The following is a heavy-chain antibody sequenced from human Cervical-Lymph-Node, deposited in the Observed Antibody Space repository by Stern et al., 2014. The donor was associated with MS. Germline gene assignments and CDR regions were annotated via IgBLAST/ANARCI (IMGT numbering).Heavy chain of an antibody. D-gene: IGHD3-3*01. CDR1: GFTVSNNY. V-gene: IGHV3-53*01. CDR3: ARAIFGVNTAAMAPDAFDT. J-gene: IGHJ3*02. Sequence: EVQLGESGGGLIPPGGALRLSCAAPGFTVSNNYMSWVRQAPGKGREWGSLIYTDDSTYYAGSVKGRFTISRDSSKNKLFLQMNSLRAEDTAVYYCARAIFGVNTAAMAPDAFDTWGQGTMVTVSS. CDR2: IYTDDST.